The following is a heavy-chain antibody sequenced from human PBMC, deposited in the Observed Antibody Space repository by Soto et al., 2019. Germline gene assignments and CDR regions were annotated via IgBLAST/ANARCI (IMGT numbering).Heavy chain of an antibody. Sequence: QVQLQESGPGRVKPSETLFLTCTVSGGSITTYQWNWIRQIPGKRLEWIGSYSGFTNYNPSLESRASISVDRSKNQFSLNLKSVTTADTAIYYCARDFGDYSFFFDYWGQGKLVTVSS. V-gene: IGHV4-59*01. CDR1: GGSITTYQ. D-gene: IGHD4-17*01. CDR3: ARDFGDYSFFFDY. CDR2: YSGFT. J-gene: IGHJ4*02.